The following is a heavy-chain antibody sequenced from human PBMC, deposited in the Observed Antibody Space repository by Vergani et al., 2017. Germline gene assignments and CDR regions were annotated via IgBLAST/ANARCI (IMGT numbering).Heavy chain of an antibody. CDR1: GFTFSSYS. J-gene: IGHJ4*02. CDR2: SSSSSSYI. CDR3: ARVRSSRGTNFALDY. D-gene: IGHD1-1*01. Sequence: EVQLVESGGGLVKPGGSLRLSCAASGFTFSSYSMNWVRQAPGKGLEWVSSSSSSSSYIYYADSVKGRFTISRDNAKNSLYLQMNSLRAEDTAVYYCARVRSSRGTNFALDYWGQGTLVTVSS. V-gene: IGHV3-21*01.